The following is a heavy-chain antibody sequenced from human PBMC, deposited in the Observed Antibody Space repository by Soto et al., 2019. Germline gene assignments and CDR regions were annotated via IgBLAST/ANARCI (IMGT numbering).Heavy chain of an antibody. V-gene: IGHV4-31*03. D-gene: IGHD1-26*01. CDR1: GDSISSGGYY. J-gene: IGHJ4*02. Sequence: QVQLQESGPGLVKPSQTLSLTCTVSGDSISSGGYYWSWIRQHPGKGLEWIGYIYYSGTTYYNPSLKSRVSISADTSENQFSLKVKSVTVADTAVYYCASTYYTGDSGPYDYWGQGTLVTVSS. CDR2: IYYSGTT. CDR3: ASTYYTGDSGPYDY.